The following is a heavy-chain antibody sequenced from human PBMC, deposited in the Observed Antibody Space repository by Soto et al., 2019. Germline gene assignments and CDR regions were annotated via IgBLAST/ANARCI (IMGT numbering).Heavy chain of an antibody. CDR2: ISSSGDII. Sequence: GGSLRLSCAASGFTFSDHYMSWIRQAPGKGLEWVSYISSSGDIIYYADSVKGRFTISRDNAKNSLYLQMNSLRAEDTAVYYCARDLGYYDSSGYFDYWGQGTLVTVS. D-gene: IGHD3-22*01. CDR3: ARDLGYYDSSGYFDY. V-gene: IGHV3-11*01. CDR1: GFTFSDHY. J-gene: IGHJ4*02.